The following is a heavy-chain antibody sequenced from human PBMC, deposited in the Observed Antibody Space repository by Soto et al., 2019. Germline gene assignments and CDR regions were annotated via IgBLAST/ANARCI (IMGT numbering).Heavy chain of an antibody. CDR1: GFTFKTYW. CDR2: MNEDANKK. D-gene: IGHD6-19*01. CDR3: ARDTVAATVTRMTYYYYYGMDV. V-gene: IGHV3-7*01. Sequence: EVQVVESGGGLVQPGGSLTLSCEVSGFTFKTYWMSWVRQAPGKGLEWLANMNEDANKKYYADSVKGRFTISRDNSKNTLYLQMNSLRAEDTAVYYCARDTVAATVTRMTYYYYYGMDVW. J-gene: IGHJ6*01.